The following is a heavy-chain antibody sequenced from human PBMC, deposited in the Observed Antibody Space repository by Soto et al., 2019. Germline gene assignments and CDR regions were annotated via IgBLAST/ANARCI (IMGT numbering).Heavy chain of an antibody. CDR2: FDPEDGET. V-gene: IGHV1-24*01. D-gene: IGHD6-6*01. CDR3: AADSARGSSFDY. CDR1: GYTLTKLS. J-gene: IGHJ4*02. Sequence: ASVKVSCKVSGYTLTKLSMHWVRQTPGKGLEWMGGFDPEDGETIYAQKFQDRVTMTEDTSTDTAYMEVSSLRSEDTAIYYCAADSARGSSFDYWGQGTLVTVSS.